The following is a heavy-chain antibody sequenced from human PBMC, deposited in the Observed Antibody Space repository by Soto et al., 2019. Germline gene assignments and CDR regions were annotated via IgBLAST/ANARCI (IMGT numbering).Heavy chain of an antibody. CDR1: GFTFSNYA. V-gene: IGHV3-23*01. CDR3: AKDSGSSGYYYGYYFEY. CDR2: ISGSGRST. Sequence: EVRLLESGGGLVQPGGSLRLSCAASGFTFSNYAMSWVRQAPGKGLEWVSSISGSGRSTYYADSVKGRFTISRDNSKNTLYLQMNSLRAEDTAVYYCAKDSGSSGYYYGYYFEYWGQGTLVTVSS. J-gene: IGHJ4*02. D-gene: IGHD3-22*01.